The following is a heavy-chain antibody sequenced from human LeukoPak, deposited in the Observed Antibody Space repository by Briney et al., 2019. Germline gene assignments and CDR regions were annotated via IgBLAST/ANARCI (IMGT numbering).Heavy chain of an antibody. Sequence: GGSLRLSCAASGFTFSSYAMHWVRQAPGRGLEWVAVISYDGSNKYYADSVKGRFPISRDNSKNTLYLQMNSLRAEDTAVYYCASTSPYWGQGTLVTVSS. CDR2: ISYDGSNK. V-gene: IGHV3-30-3*01. CDR1: GFTFSSYA. D-gene: IGHD3-16*01. J-gene: IGHJ4*02. CDR3: ASTSPY.